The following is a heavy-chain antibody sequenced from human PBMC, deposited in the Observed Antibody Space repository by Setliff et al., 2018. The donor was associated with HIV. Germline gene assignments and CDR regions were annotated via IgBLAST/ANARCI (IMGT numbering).Heavy chain of an antibody. CDR2: IDYSGIT. CDR3: ATLRWLRSKHSDY. D-gene: IGHD5-12*01. Sequence: SETLSLTCTVSGGSISNTNYYWGWIRQPPGKGLEWIGAIDYSGITYYNPSLKSRVTVSIDTSKNQFSLKLHSVTAADTAVYFCATLRWLRSKHSDYWGQGTLVTVSS. V-gene: IGHV4-39*01. CDR1: GGSISNTNYY. J-gene: IGHJ4*01.